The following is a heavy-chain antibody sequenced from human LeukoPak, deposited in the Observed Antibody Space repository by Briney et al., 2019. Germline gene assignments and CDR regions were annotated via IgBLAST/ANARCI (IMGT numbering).Heavy chain of an antibody. Sequence: PGGSPRLSCAASGFTFSTNWMHWVRQAPGKGLVWVSRINGDGSRTNYADSVEGRFTISRDNAKNTVYLQMNSLRAEDTAVYYCARGATYAYYFDYWGQGILVTVSS. CDR2: INGDGSRT. V-gene: IGHV3-74*01. CDR1: GFTFSTNW. CDR3: ARGATYAYYFDY. D-gene: IGHD4-17*01. J-gene: IGHJ4*02.